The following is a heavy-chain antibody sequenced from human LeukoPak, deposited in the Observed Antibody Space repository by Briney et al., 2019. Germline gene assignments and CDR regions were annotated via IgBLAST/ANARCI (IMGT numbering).Heavy chain of an antibody. CDR1: GFTFGDYA. CDR2: IRSKAYGGTT. D-gene: IGHD2-2*03. J-gene: IGHJ6*04. CDR3: TRDPGINPGYCSSTSCYYDYYYGMDV. Sequence: GRSLRLSCTASGFTFGDYAMSWVRQAPGKGLEWVGFIRSKAYGGTTEYAASVKGRFTISRDDSKSIAYLQMNNLKTEDTAVYYCTRDPGINPGYCSSTSCYYDYYYGMDVWGKGTTVTVS. V-gene: IGHV3-49*04.